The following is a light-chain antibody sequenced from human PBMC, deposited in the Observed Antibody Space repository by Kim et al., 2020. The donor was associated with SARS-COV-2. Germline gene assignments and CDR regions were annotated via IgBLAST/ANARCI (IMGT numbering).Light chain of an antibody. V-gene: IGLV2-14*03. CDR1: SSDVGAYNS. CDR3: SSYTTSNTLV. J-gene: IGLJ3*02. CDR2: DVS. Sequence: QSALTQPASVSGSPGQSITISCTGTSSDVGAYNSVSWYQQHPGKAPKLMIYDVSNRPSGVSNRFSGSKSGNTASLTISGLQAEDEADYYCSSYTTSNTLVFGGGTQLTVL.